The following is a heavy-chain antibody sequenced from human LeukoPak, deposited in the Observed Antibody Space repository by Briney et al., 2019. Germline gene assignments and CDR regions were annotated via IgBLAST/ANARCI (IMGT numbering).Heavy chain of an antibody. J-gene: IGHJ4*02. CDR3: ARYYDSSGYYRYFDY. V-gene: IGHV4-31*03. D-gene: IGHD3-22*01. CDR2: IYYSGST. CDR1: GGSISSGGYY. Sequence: SQTLSLTCTVSGGSISSGGYYWSWIRQHPGKGLEWIGYIYYSGSTYYNPSLKSRVTISVDTSKNQFSLKLSSVTAADTAVYYCARYYDSSGYYRYFDYWGQGTLVTDSS.